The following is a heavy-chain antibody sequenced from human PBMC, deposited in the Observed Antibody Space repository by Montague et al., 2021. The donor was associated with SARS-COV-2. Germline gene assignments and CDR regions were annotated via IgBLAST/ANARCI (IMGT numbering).Heavy chain of an antibody. D-gene: IGHD2-2*01. CDR3: ARIPVGSKYYFDF. V-gene: IGHV6-1*01. J-gene: IGHJ4*02. CDR2: TYYRSKWYN. CDR1: GDSVTRNRAA. Sequence: CAISGDSVTRNRAAGNERRQSPSRGLEGLGRTYYRSKWYNDYAESVKSRITIDPDTSKHQFSLHLNSVTPEDTAVYYCARIPVGSKYYFDFWGQGTLVTVSS.